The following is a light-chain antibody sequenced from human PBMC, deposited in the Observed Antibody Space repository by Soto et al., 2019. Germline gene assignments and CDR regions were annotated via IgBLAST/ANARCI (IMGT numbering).Light chain of an antibody. CDR3: QQYGSSPPYT. J-gene: IGKJ2*01. CDR2: GAS. CDR1: QSISSSY. Sequence: EIVLTQSPGTLSLSPGERATLSCRASQSISSSYLAWYQQKPGQAPRLLIYGASNSATGITDMFSGSGSGTDFTLTISRLEPEDFEVYYCQQYGSSPPYTFGQGTKLEI. V-gene: IGKV3-20*01.